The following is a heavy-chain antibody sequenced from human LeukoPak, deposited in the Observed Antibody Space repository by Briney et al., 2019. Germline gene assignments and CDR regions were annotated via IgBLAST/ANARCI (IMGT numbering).Heavy chain of an antibody. CDR3: AKDWTGTKPFDL. V-gene: IGHV3-23*01. CDR2: ISGSGGRT. D-gene: IGHD3/OR15-3a*01. CDR1: GFTFSNFA. Sequence: GGSLRLSCAASGFTFSNFAMSWVRQAPGKGLEWVSSISGSGGRTYYADSVKGRFTISRDNSKNTLYLQMNSLRAEDMAVYYCAKDWTGTKPFDLWGRGTLVTVSS. J-gene: IGHJ2*01.